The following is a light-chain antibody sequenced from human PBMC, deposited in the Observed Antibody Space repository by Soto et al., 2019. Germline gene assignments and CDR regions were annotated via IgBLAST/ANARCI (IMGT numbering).Light chain of an antibody. CDR1: QSVSSN. CDR2: GAS. CDR3: QQYDIWPPYT. J-gene: IGKJ2*01. V-gene: IGKV3-15*01. Sequence: EIVMTQSPATLSVSPGERATLSCRASQSVSSNLAWYQQKPGQAPRFLIYGASTRATGIPARFSGSGSGTEFTLTISSLQSEDFAIYYCQQYDIWPPYTFGQGTKVDIK.